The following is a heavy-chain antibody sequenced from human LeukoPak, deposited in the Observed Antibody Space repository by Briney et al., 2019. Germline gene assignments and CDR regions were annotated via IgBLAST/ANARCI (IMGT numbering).Heavy chain of an antibody. J-gene: IGHJ4*02. CDR3: ARRRRLGGYHFDY. CDR2: IKKDGSEK. Sequence: GGSLRLSCAASGFTFSSYWMSWVRQAPGKGLEWVANIKKDGSEKYYVDSVKGRFTISRDNAKTSLYLQMNSLRAEDTAVYYCARRRRLGGYHFDYWGQGTLVTVSS. CDR1: GFTFSSYW. V-gene: IGHV3-7*01. D-gene: IGHD1-26*01.